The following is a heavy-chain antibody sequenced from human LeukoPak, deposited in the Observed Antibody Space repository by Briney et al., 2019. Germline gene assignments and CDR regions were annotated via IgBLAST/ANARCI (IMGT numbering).Heavy chain of an antibody. J-gene: IGHJ3*02. V-gene: IGHV3-48*03. D-gene: IGHD3-9*01. CDR1: GFTFSRYD. CDR3: ARDFDYDGLNSYHSGFAFDI. Sequence: WGSLRLSSSASGFTFSRYDMNWVRQAPGKGLEWISFINSSGTNVSYADSVKGRFTISRANAKNLLNLHLNSLRAQDTAVYYCARDFDYDGLNSYHSGFAFDIWGPGTMVTVSS. CDR2: INSSGTNV.